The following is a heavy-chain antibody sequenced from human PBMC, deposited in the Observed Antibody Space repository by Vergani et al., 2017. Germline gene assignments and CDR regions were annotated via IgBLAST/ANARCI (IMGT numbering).Heavy chain of an antibody. J-gene: IGHJ6*02. V-gene: IGHV3-23*04. Sequence: EVQLVESGGGVVQPGGSLRLSCAASGFTFSSYAMSWVRQAPGKGLEWVSAISGSGGSTYYADSVKGRFTISRDNSKNTLYLQMNSLRAEDTAVYYCARGYCSSTSCLNPYYYYGMDVWGQGTTVTVSS. D-gene: IGHD2-2*01. CDR3: ARGYCSSTSCLNPYYYYGMDV. CDR1: GFTFSSYA. CDR2: ISGSGGST.